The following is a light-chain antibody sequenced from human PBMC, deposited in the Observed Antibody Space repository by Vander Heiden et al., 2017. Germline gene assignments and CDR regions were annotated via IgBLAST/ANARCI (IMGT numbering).Light chain of an antibody. CDR1: SSDVGGHNF. J-gene: IGLJ1*01. CDR2: EVS. V-gene: IGLV2-14*01. CDR3: SSYTSSSAFV. Sequence: QSALTQPASVSGSPGQSITISCTGTSSDVGGHNFVSWYQQHPGKVPKLIIYEVSRRPSGVSSRFSASKSGNTASLTISGLQTEDEAEYYCSSYTSSSAFVFGTGTKVTV.